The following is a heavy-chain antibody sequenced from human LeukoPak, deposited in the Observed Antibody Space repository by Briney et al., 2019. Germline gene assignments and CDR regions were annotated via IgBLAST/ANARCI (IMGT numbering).Heavy chain of an antibody. CDR3: AREASYDILTGYYTMYDY. J-gene: IGHJ4*02. V-gene: IGHV4-59*12. CDR2: IYYSGST. CDR1: GGSISGYY. D-gene: IGHD3-9*01. Sequence: SETLSLTCTVSGGSISGYYWSWIRQPPGKGLEWIGYIYYSGSTNYNPSLKSRVTISVDTSKNQFSLKLSSVTAADTAVYYCAREASYDILTGYYTMYDYWGQGTLVTVSS.